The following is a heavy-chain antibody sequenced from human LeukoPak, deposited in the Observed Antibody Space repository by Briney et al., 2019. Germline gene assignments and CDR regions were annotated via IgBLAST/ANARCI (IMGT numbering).Heavy chain of an antibody. V-gene: IGHV4-38-2*02. CDR2: IYYSGST. CDR1: GYSMNSGYY. J-gene: IGHJ6*04. Sequence: PSETLSLTCTVSGYSMNSGYYGGWIRQPPGKGLEWIGSIYYSGSTNYNPSLKSRVTISVDTSKNQFSLKLTSVTAADTAVYYCARGGYCTNGVCYRHRDFYKYLDVWGKGTTVTVSS. D-gene: IGHD2-8*01. CDR3: ARGGYCTNGVCYRHRDFYKYLDV.